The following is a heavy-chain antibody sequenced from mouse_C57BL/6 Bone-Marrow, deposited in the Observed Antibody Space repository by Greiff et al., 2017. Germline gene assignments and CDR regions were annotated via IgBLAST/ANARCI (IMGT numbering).Heavy chain of an antibody. Sequence: VQLQQSGPELVKPGASVKISCKASGYAFSSSWMNWVKQRPGKGLEWIGRIYPGDGDTNYNGKFKGKATLTADKSSSTAYMQLSSLTSEDSAVYFCAREGSNYGFYYAMDYWGQGTSVTVSS. CDR2: IYPGDGDT. CDR3: AREGSNYGFYYAMDY. D-gene: IGHD2-5*01. V-gene: IGHV1-82*01. CDR1: GYAFSSSW. J-gene: IGHJ4*01.